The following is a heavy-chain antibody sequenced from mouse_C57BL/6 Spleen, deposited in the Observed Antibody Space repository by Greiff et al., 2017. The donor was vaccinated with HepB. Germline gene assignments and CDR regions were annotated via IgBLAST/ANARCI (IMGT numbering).Heavy chain of an antibody. Sequence: VQLQQSGAELVKPGASVKISCKASGYAFSSYWMHWVKQRPGKGLEWIGQIYPGDGDTNYNGTFKGKATLTADKSSSTAYMQLSSLTSEDSAVYFCAREDDYGSSRYYFDYWGQGTTLTVSS. CDR1: GYAFSSYW. CDR2: IYPGDGDT. V-gene: IGHV1-80*01. D-gene: IGHD1-1*01. J-gene: IGHJ2*01. CDR3: AREDDYGSSRYYFDY.